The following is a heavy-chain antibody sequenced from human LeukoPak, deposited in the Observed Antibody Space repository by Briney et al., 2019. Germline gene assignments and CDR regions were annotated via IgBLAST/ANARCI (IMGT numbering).Heavy chain of an antibody. CDR2: ITTSGSTK. Sequence: GGSLRLSCAASGFDFSGHEMNWVRQAPRKGLEWVSHITTSGSTKYYADSVRGRFTISRDNAKKSLYLQMNSLRAEDTAVYYCARAQYCSGGSCSFDYWGQGTLVTVSS. D-gene: IGHD2-15*01. V-gene: IGHV3-48*03. J-gene: IGHJ4*02. CDR1: GFDFSGHE. CDR3: ARAQYCSGGSCSFDY.